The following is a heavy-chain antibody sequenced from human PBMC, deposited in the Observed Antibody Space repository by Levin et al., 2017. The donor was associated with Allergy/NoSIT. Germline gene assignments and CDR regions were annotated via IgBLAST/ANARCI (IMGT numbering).Heavy chain of an antibody. D-gene: IGHD2-15*01. CDR1: GGSISSSSYY. CDR3: ARAKKTDIVVVVATNWFDP. CDR2: IYYSGST. Sequence: KSSETLSLTCTVSGGSISSSSYYWGWIRQPPGKGLEWIGSIYYSGSTYYNPSLKSRVTISVDTSKNQFSLKLSSVTAADTAVYYCARAKKTDIVVVVATNWFDPWGQGTLVTVSS. J-gene: IGHJ5*02. V-gene: IGHV4-39*07.